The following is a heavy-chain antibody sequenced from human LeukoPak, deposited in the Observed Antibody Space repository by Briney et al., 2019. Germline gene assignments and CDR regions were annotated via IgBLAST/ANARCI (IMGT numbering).Heavy chain of an antibody. Sequence: PSETLSLTCAVYGGSFSGYYWSWIRQPPGKGLEWIGEINHSGSTNYNPSLKSRVTISVDTSKNQFSLKLSSVTAADTAVYYCAGERSTGEFDYWGQGTLVTVSS. D-gene: IGHD3-10*01. V-gene: IGHV4-34*01. CDR2: INHSGST. J-gene: IGHJ4*02. CDR1: GGSFSGYY. CDR3: AGERSTGEFDY.